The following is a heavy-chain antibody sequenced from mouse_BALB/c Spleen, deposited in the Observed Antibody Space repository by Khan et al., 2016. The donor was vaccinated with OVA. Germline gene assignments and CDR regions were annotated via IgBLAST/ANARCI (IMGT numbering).Heavy chain of an antibody. V-gene: IGHV1-4*01. J-gene: IGHJ3*01. CDR2: INPSNGYT. CDR3: VRDGDYHRNDGWGAY. D-gene: IGHD2-14*01. CDR1: GYTFTSYT. Sequence: QVQLQQSGAELARPGASVKMSCKASGYTFTSYTIHWIKKRPGQGLEWIGYINPSNGYTNYNQKFKDKATLTTDKSSTTAYLQLSSLTSDDDEVYNGVRDGDYHRNDGWGAYWGQGTLGNGSA.